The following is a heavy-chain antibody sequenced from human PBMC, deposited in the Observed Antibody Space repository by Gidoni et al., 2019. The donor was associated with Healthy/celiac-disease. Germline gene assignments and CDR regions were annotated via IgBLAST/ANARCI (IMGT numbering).Heavy chain of an antibody. CDR3: ACTPGDYGDYVGDYGMDV. D-gene: IGHD4-17*01. CDR2: ISPGDSDT. CDR1: GYSFTSYW. V-gene: IGHV5-51*03. J-gene: IGHJ6*02. Sequence: EVQLVQSGAEVQKPGESLKISCKGSGYSFTSYWTGWVRQMPGKGLEWMGIISPGDSDTRYSPSFQGQVTISADKSSSTAYLQWSSLKASDTAMYYCACTPGDYGDYVGDYGMDVWGQGTTVTVSS.